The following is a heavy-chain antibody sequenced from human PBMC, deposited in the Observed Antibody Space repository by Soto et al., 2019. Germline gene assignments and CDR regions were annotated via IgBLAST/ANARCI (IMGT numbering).Heavy chain of an antibody. CDR1: GLSLSTSGVG. CDR2: IYCDDDK. Sequence: QITLKESGPTLGKPTQPLMLTCTFSGLSLSTSGVGVGWIRQPPGKALEGLALIYCDDDKRYSPCRKTRLTINKDTSKNQVVITMTAVDTVDTATSYYASRRTSSGFDYWGQGTLVTVSS. J-gene: IGHJ4*02. CDR3: ASRRTSSGFDY. V-gene: IGHV2-5*02. D-gene: IGHD6-6*01.